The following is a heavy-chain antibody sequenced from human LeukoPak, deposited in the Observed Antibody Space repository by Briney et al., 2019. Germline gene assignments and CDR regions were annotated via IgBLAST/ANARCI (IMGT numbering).Heavy chain of an antibody. CDR1: GYTFTSYA. CDR3: ARSNNDGDYLGVGFDY. Sequence: ASVKVSCKASGYTFTSYAMNWVRQAPGQGLEWMGWINTNTGNPTYAQGFTGRFVFSLDTSVSTAYLQISSLKAEDTAVYYCARSNNDGDYLGVGFDYWGQGTLVTVSS. J-gene: IGHJ4*02. V-gene: IGHV7-4-1*02. D-gene: IGHD4-17*01. CDR2: INTNTGNP.